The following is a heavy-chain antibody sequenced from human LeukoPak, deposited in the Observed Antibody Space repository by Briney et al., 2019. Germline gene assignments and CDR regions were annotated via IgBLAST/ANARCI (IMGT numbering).Heavy chain of an antibody. J-gene: IGHJ3*02. CDR1: GFTFDDYG. V-gene: IGHV3-20*01. D-gene: IGHD1-7*01. Sequence: GGSLRLSCAASGFTFDDYGMSWVRQAPGKGLEWVSGINWNGGSTGYADSVKGRFTISRDNAKNSLYLQMNSLRAEDTALYHCARALGSGTLRGAFDIWGQGTMVTVSS. CDR2: INWNGGST. CDR3: ARALGSGTLRGAFDI.